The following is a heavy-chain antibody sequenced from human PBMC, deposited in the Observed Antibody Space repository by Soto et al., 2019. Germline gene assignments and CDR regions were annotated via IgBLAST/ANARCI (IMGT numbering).Heavy chain of an antibody. CDR1: GGSISGSSYY. D-gene: IGHD6-13*01. CDR2: IYYSGST. J-gene: IGHJ6*02. CDR3: ARIGSSWYGGEPAYGMDV. V-gene: IGHV4-39*01. Sequence: SETLSLTCTVSGGSISGSSYYWGWIRQPPGKGLEWIGSIYYSGSTYYNPSLKSRVTISVDTSKNQFSLKLSSVTAADTAVYYCARIGSSWYGGEPAYGMDVWGQGTTVTVSS.